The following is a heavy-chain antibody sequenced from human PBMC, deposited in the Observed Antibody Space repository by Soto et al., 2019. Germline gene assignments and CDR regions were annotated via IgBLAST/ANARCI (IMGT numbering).Heavy chain of an antibody. CDR3: ARDPGNFDPGSTYFDY. Sequence: PGGSLRLSCAASGFTFSSYGMAWVRQAPGKGLEWVAIIWYDGSKKYHADSVKGRFTISRDNSKNTLYLQMNSLRAEDTAVYLCARDPGNFDPGSTYFDYWGQGTLVTVSS. V-gene: IGHV3-33*01. D-gene: IGHD3-10*01. J-gene: IGHJ4*02. CDR1: GFTFSSYG. CDR2: IWYDGSKK.